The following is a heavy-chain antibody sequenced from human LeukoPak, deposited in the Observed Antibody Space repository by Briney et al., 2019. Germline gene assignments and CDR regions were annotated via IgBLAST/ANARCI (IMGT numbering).Heavy chain of an antibody. Sequence: GGSLRLSCADSGFTFSSYAMHSVRQAPGKGLEWVALISFDGSDKYYADSVKGRFTISRDNAKNSLYLQMNSLRAEDTALYYCARGAAADRNAFDIWGQGTMVSVSS. V-gene: IGHV3-30*04. CDR2: ISFDGSDK. CDR3: ARGAAADRNAFDI. J-gene: IGHJ3*02. D-gene: IGHD6-25*01. CDR1: GFTFSSYA.